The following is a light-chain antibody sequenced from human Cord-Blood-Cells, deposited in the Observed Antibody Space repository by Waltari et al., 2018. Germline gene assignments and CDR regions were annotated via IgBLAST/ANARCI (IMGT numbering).Light chain of an antibody. CDR3: SSYTSSSTLV. J-gene: IGLJ1*01. Sequence: QSALTQPASVSGSPGQSITISCTGTSSDVGGYNYVSCYQQHPGKAPKLMIYDVSNRPPGFSKRFSGSKSCNTASLTISGLQADDEADYYCSSYTSSSTLVFGTGTKVTVL. CDR2: DVS. V-gene: IGLV2-14*01. CDR1: SSDVGGYNY.